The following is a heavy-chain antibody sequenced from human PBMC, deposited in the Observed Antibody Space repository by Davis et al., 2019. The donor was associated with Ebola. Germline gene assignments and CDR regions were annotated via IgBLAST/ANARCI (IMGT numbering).Heavy chain of an antibody. J-gene: IGHJ4*02. V-gene: IGHV1-46*01. CDR3: ARARRSYTGYDYVGNFDS. CDR1: GYTFTSYY. CDR2: INPSGGST. D-gene: IGHD5-12*01. Sequence: AASVKVSCKASGYTFTSYYMHWVRRAPGQGLEWMGIINPSGGSTSYAQKFQGRVTMTRDTSTSTVYMELSSLRSEDTAVYYCARARRSYTGYDYVGNFDSWGQGTLVTVSS.